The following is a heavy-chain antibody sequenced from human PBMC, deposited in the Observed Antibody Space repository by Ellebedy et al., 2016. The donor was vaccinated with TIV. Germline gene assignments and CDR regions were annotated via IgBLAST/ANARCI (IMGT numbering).Heavy chain of an antibody. J-gene: IGHJ4*02. CDR2: ISYDGSNK. V-gene: IGHV3-30*18. CDR1: GFTFSSYG. CDR3: AKDSGLSH. Sequence: GESLKISRAASGFTFSSYGMHWVRQAPGKGLEWVAVISYDGSNKYYADSVKGRFTISRDNSKNTLYLQMNSLRAEDTAVYYCAKDSGLSHWGQGTLVTVSS.